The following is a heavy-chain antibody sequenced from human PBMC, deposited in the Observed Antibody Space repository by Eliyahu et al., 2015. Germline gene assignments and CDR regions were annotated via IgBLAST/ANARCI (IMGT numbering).Heavy chain of an antibody. CDR1: GYTFTSYY. J-gene: IGHJ6*02. CDR3: ARDQVIAVAGEAANYYYYGMDV. V-gene: IGHV1-46*01. CDR2: INPRGGST. D-gene: IGHD6-19*01. Sequence: QVQLVQSGAEVKKPGASVKVSCKAXGYTFTSYYMHWXRQAPGQGLEWMGIINPRGGSTSYXQKFQGRVTMTRDTSTSTVYMELSSLRSEDTAVYYCARDQVIAVAGEAANYYYYGMDVWGQGTTVTVSS.